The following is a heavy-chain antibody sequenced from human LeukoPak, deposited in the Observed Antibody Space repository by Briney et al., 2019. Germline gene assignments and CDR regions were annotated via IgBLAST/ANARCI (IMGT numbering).Heavy chain of an antibody. CDR1: EYTFTGYY. V-gene: IGHV1-2*02. Sequence: ASVKVSCKASEYTFTGYYMHWVRQAPGQGLEWMGWINPNSGGTNYAQKFQGRVTMTRDTSISTAYMELSRLRSDDTAVYYCARDLNRFGVYSSGFRKDDYWGQGTLVTVSS. CDR3: ARDLNRFGVYSSGFRKDDY. J-gene: IGHJ4*02. D-gene: IGHD6-19*01. CDR2: INPNSGGT.